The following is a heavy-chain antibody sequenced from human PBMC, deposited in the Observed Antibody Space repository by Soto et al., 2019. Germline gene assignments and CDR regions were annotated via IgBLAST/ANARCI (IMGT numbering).Heavy chain of an antibody. V-gene: IGHV3-48*02. J-gene: IGHJ4*02. Sequence: GVSLSLSFAASVFPVSSYSMNWVRQAPGKGLEWVSYISSSSSTIYYADSVKGRFTISRDNAKNSLYLQMNSLRDEDTAVYYCARDAGYDILTGFEYYFDYWGQGTPVTVSS. CDR1: VFPVSSYS. CDR2: ISSSSSTI. D-gene: IGHD3-9*01. CDR3: ARDAGYDILTGFEYYFDY.